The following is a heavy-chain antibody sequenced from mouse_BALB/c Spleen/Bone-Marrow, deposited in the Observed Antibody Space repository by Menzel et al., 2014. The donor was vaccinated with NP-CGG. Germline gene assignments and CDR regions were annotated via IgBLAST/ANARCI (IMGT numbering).Heavy chain of an antibody. Sequence: LEWIGYIDPYNGGTSYNQKFKGKATLTVDKSSSTAYMHLNSLTSEDSAVYYCARIGIGNIGGAYWGQGTLVTVSA. D-gene: IGHD4-1*01. V-gene: IGHV1S135*01. J-gene: IGHJ3*01. CDR3: ARIGIGNIGGAY. CDR2: IDPYNGGT.